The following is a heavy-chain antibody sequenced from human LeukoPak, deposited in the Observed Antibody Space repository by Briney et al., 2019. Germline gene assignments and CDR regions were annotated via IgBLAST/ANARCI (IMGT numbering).Heavy chain of an antibody. V-gene: IGHV3-7*01. D-gene: IGHD2-2*01. CDR2: IKQDGSEK. J-gene: IGHJ3*02. CDR3: ARYPRENIVVVPAADAFDI. Sequence: QAGGSLRLSCAASGFTFSSYWMSWVRQAPGKGLEWVANIKQDGSEKYYVDSVKGRFTISRDNAKNSLYLQMNSLRAEDTAVYYCARYPRENIVVVPAADAFDIWGQGTMVTVSS. CDR1: GFTFSSYW.